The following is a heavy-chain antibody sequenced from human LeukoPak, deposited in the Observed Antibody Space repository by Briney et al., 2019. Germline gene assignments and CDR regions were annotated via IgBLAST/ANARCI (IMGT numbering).Heavy chain of an antibody. CDR3: ARGPMLDDSSGYYVYDY. Sequence: SETLSLTCAVYGGSFSGYYWSWIRQPPGEGLEWIGEINHSGSTNYNPSLKSRVTISVDTSKNQFSLKLSSVTAADTAVYYCARGPMLDDSSGYYVYDYWGQGTLVTVSS. D-gene: IGHD3-22*01. CDR2: INHSGST. CDR1: GGSFSGYY. J-gene: IGHJ4*02. V-gene: IGHV4-34*01.